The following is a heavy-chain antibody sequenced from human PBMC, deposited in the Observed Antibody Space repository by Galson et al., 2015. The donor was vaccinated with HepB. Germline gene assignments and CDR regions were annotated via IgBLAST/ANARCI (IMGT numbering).Heavy chain of an antibody. V-gene: IGHV3-20*01. Sequence: SLRLSCAASGFIFPDYGMSWVRQAPGKGLEWVAGINHNGDITIYADSVKGRFSISRDNAKSSLFLQMSSLRVEDTAFYHCVRGYGNFSRAFDPWGQGLSVTVSS. CDR3: VRGYGNFSRAFDP. D-gene: IGHD1-1*01. J-gene: IGHJ5*02. CDR2: INHNGDIT. CDR1: GFIFPDYG.